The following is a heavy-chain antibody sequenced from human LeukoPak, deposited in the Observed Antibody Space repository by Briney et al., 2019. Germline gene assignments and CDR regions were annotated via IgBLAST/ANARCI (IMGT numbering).Heavy chain of an antibody. CDR2: ISGSGGST. D-gene: IGHD1-26*01. Sequence: GESLKLSCAASGFTFSSYAMSWVRQAPGKGLEWVSAISGSGGSTYYADSVKGRFTISRDNSKNTLYLQMNSLRAEDTAVYYCAKERREVRGYNWFDPWGQGTLVTVSS. CDR1: GFTFSSYA. CDR3: AKERREVRGYNWFDP. V-gene: IGHV3-23*01. J-gene: IGHJ5*02.